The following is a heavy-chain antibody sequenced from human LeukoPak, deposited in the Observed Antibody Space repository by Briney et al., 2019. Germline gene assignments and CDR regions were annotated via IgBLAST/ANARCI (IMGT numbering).Heavy chain of an antibody. D-gene: IGHD5-12*01. Sequence: PGGSLRLSCAASGFTFDDYAMHWVRQAPGKGLEWVSLISGDGGSTYYADSVKGRFTISRHNSKNTLYLQMNSLRAEDTAVYYCARELSGSPGFDYWGQGTLVTVSS. CDR1: GFTFDDYA. CDR3: ARELSGSPGFDY. CDR2: ISGDGGST. J-gene: IGHJ4*02. V-gene: IGHV3-43*02.